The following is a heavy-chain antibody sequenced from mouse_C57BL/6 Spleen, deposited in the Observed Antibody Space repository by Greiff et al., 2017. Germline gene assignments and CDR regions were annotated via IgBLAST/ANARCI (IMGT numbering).Heavy chain of an antibody. Sequence: VQLQQTGAELVRPGSSVKLSCKASGYTFTSYWMDWVKQRPGQGLEWIGNIYPSDSETHYNQKFNDKATLTVDKSSSTAYMQLSSLTSEDSAVYYCARVYYDYDEGYYFDYWGQGTTLTVSS. CDR1: GYTFTSYW. CDR3: ARVYYDYDEGYYFDY. CDR2: IYPSDSET. V-gene: IGHV1-61*01. D-gene: IGHD2-4*01. J-gene: IGHJ2*01.